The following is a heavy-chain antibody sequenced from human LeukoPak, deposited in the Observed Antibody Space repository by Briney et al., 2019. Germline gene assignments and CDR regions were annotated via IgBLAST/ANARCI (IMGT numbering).Heavy chain of an antibody. CDR2: IYTDATT. CDR1: GSTFSSYN. V-gene: IGHV3-53*04. D-gene: IGHD6-19*01. J-gene: IGHJ4*02. Sequence: PGGSLRLSCAASGSTFSSYNMNWVRQAPGKGLEWVSTIYTDATTFYADSVNGRFTISGHNSKNTLYLQMNGLRAEDTAVYYCARESSVSGWYIYWGLGTLVTVS. CDR3: ARESSVSGWYIY.